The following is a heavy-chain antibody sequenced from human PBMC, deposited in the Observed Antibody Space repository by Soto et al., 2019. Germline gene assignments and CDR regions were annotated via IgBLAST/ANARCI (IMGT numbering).Heavy chain of an antibody. CDR1: GFSFSSSW. J-gene: IGHJ4*02. CDR2: INSDGSST. D-gene: IGHD2-15*01. Sequence: GGSLRLSCVVSGFSFSSSWLHWVRQAPGKGLVWVSRINSDGSSTNYADSVKGRFTTSRDNAKNMLYLQMNSLRVEDTALYYCVTGWSGYWGQGTLVTVSS. CDR3: VTGWSGY. V-gene: IGHV3-74*01.